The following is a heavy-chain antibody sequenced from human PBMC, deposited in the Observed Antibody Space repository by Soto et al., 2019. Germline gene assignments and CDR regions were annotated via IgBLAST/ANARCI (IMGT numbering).Heavy chain of an antibody. CDR1: GFTFSSYA. CDR2: ISYDGSNK. V-gene: IGHV3-30-3*01. Sequence: GGSLRLSCAASGFTFSSYAMHWVRQAPGKGLEWVAVISYDGSNKYYADSVKGRFTISRDNSKNTLYLQMNSLRAEDTAVYYCARDFGSTAMVRLDYWGQGTLVTVSS. CDR3: ARDFGSTAMVRLDY. D-gene: IGHD5-18*01. J-gene: IGHJ4*02.